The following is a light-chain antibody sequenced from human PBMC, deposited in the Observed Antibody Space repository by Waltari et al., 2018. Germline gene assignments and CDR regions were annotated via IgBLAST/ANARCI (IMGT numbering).Light chain of an antibody. CDR1: ALPNQS. CDR3: QSADSSGTYVV. CDR2: KDS. V-gene: IGLV3-25*03. J-gene: IGLJ2*01. Sequence: SYELTQPPSVPVSPGQTARITCPGDALPNQSANWYQQKPGQAPVLVIYKDSERPSGIPERFSGSSSGTTVTLTISGVQAEDEADYYCQSADSSGTYVVFGGGTKLTVL.